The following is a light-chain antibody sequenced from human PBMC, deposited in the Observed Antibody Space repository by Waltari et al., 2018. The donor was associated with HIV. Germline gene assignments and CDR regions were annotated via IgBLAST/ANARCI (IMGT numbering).Light chain of an antibody. J-gene: IGLJ3*02. CDR2: GEN. Sequence: SSALAQDPAVSVALGQTVRITCQGDSVRSYYASWYPPTPGQAPVLVVYGENNRPHQKAGRAPLVVVYGENNRPSGVPDRFSGSTSGNTASLIIAGAQAEDEADYYCNSRDSSGHWFFGGGTKVTVL. V-gene: IGLV3-19*01. CDR3: NSRDSSGHWF. CDR1: SVRSYY.